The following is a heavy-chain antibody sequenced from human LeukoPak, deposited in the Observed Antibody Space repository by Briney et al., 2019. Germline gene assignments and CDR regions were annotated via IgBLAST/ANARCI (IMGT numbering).Heavy chain of an antibody. D-gene: IGHD1-26*01. CDR3: ARGDRLVGAPGAFDI. J-gene: IGHJ3*02. Sequence: SVKVSCKASGYTFTGYYMHWVRQAPGQGLGWMGGIIPIFGTAKYAQKFQGRVTLTPDEPTRTADMELSSLRSEDTAVYYCARGDRLVGAPGAFDIWGQGTMVTVSS. CDR2: IIPIFGTA. V-gene: IGHV1-69*13. CDR1: GYTFTGYY.